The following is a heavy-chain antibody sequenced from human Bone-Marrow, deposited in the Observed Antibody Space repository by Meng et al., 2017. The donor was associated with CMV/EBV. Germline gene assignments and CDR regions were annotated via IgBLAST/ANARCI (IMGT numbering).Heavy chain of an antibody. Sequence: GGSLRLSCAASGFTFSSYAMHWVRQAPGKGLEWVAVISYDGSNKYYADSVKGRFTISRDNSKNTLYLQMNSLRAEDTAVYYCARDLCSSTSCYRGDYYYYGMDVWGQGTTVTVSS. CDR1: GFTFSSYA. J-gene: IGHJ6*02. CDR2: ISYDGSNK. V-gene: IGHV3-30*04. D-gene: IGHD2-2*01. CDR3: ARDLCSSTSCYRGDYYYYGMDV.